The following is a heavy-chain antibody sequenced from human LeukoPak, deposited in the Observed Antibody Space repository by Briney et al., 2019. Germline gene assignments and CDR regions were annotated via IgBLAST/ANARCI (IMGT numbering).Heavy chain of an antibody. CDR2: IIPIFGTA. Sequence: ASVKVSCKASGGTFSSYAISWVRQAPGQGLEWMGGIIPIFGTANYAQKFQGRVTITADESTSTAYMELSSLRSEDTAVYYCARAYRRDGYNYFDYWGQGTLVTVSS. J-gene: IGHJ4*02. V-gene: IGHV1-69*13. CDR1: GGTFSSYA. CDR3: ARAYRRDGYNYFDY. D-gene: IGHD5-24*01.